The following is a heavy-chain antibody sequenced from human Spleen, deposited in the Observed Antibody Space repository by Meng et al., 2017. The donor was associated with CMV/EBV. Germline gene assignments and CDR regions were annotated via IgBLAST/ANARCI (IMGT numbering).Heavy chain of an antibody. CDR1: GFTFSSYS. Sequence: GESLKISCAASGFTFSSYSMNWVRQAPGKGLEWVSYISSSSSIIYYADSVKGRFTISRDNAKNSLNLQMNSLRAEDTAVYYCAFGGGMDVWGQGTAVTVSS. J-gene: IGHJ6*02. D-gene: IGHD3-16*01. CDR2: ISSSSSII. V-gene: IGHV3-48*04. CDR3: AFGGGMDV.